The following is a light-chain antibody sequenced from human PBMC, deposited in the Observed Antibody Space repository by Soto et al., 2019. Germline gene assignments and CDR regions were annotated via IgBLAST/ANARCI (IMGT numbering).Light chain of an antibody. Sequence: QSALTQPASVSGSPGQSITISCTGTSSDVGNYNLVSWYQQHPGKAPKLIIYEDTKRPSGVSNRFSGSKSGNTASLTISGLEAEDEADYYCCSYADSSTYVFGTGTKVTVL. CDR3: CSYADSSTYV. J-gene: IGLJ1*01. CDR2: EDT. V-gene: IGLV2-23*01. CDR1: SSDVGNYNL.